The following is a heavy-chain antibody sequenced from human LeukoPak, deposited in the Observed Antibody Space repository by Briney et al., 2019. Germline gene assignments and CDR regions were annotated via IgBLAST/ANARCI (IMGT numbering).Heavy chain of an antibody. D-gene: IGHD6-25*01. J-gene: IGHJ4*02. Sequence: GGSLRLSCAASGFAFNIYGMSWVRQAPGQGLEWVSATSANGFNTFYADSVRGRFTISRDNSRNTLYLQMNSLRAEDTAIYYCAKDLSGSFDYWGQGTLVTVSS. CDR2: TSANGFNT. V-gene: IGHV3-23*01. CDR3: AKDLSGSFDY. CDR1: GFAFNIYG.